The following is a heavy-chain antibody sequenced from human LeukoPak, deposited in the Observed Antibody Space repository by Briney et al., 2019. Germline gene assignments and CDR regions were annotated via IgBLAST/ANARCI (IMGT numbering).Heavy chain of an antibody. Sequence: SETLSLTCTVSGGSISSSSYYWGWIRQPPGKGLEWIGSIYYSGSTYYNPSLKSRVTISVDTSKNQFSLKLSSVTAADTAVYYCARGRMRGSSLGYFQHWGQGTLVTVSS. CDR2: IYYSGST. CDR3: ARGRMRGSSLGYFQH. D-gene: IGHD6-6*01. J-gene: IGHJ1*01. CDR1: GGSISSSSYY. V-gene: IGHV4-39*01.